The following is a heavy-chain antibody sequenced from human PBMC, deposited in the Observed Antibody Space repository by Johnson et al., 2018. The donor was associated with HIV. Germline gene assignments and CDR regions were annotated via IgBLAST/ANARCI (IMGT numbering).Heavy chain of an antibody. J-gene: IGHJ3*02. Sequence: EVQLVESGGGVVQPGGSLRLSCAASGFTVSSNYMSWVRQAPGKWLEWVSVIYSGGSTYYADSVKGRFTISRDNSKNTLYLQMNSLRAEDTAVYYCARDANRRLRTMTDDFDDAFDIWGQGTMVTVSS. CDR2: IYSGGST. D-gene: IGHD3-22*01. CDR1: GFTVSSNY. CDR3: ARDANRRLRTMTDDFDDAFDI. V-gene: IGHV3-66*01.